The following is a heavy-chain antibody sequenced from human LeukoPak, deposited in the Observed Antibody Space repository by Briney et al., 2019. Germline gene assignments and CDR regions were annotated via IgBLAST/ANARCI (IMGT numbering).Heavy chain of an antibody. J-gene: IGHJ4*02. CDR1: GYTFTSYA. CDR3: ARSPIGYCSSTSCSYYFDY. Sequence: ASVTVSCKASGYTFTSYAMHWVRQAPGQRLEWMGWINAGNGNTKYSQKCQGRVTITRETSSSTAYMELSSLRSEDTAVYYCARSPIGYCSSTSCSYYFDYWGQGTLVTVSS. D-gene: IGHD2-2*01. V-gene: IGHV1-3*01. CDR2: INAGNGNT.